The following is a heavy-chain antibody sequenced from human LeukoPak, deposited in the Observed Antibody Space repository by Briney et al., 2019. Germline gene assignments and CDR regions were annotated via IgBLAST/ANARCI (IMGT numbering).Heavy chain of an antibody. CDR2: IKQDGSEK. V-gene: IGHV3-7*04. Sequence: PGGSLRLSCAASGFTLSSYWMSWVRQAPGKGLEWVANIKQDGSEKYYVDSVKGRFTISRDNAKNSLYLQMSSLRAEDTAVYYCARASEYSSPLDYWGQGTLVTVSS. CDR1: GFTLSSYW. J-gene: IGHJ4*02. D-gene: IGHD6-6*01. CDR3: ARASEYSSPLDY.